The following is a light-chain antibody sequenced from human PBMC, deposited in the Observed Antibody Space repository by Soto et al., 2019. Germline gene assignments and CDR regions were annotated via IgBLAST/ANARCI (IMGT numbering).Light chain of an antibody. CDR3: QQYNNWSPQIT. CDR1: QSVSSN. Sequence: EIVMTQSPATLSVSPGERATLSCRASQSVSSNLAWYQQKPGQAPRLLIYGASTRATGLPARFSGSGSGTEFTLTISSLQSEDFAVYYCQQYNNWSPQITFGQGTRLEIK. J-gene: IGKJ5*01. CDR2: GAS. V-gene: IGKV3-15*01.